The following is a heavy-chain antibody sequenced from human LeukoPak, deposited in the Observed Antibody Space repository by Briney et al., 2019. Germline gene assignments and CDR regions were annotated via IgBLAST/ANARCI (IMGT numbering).Heavy chain of an antibody. D-gene: IGHD3-9*01. J-gene: IGHJ4*02. Sequence: QPGGSLRLSCAASGFTFSSDWMHWVRQAPGKGLVWVSRINRDGRSTTYADSVKGRFTISRDNVKNTLYLQMNSLRAEDTAVYYCARHPYDILTGPSFDYWGQGTLVTVSS. V-gene: IGHV3-74*01. CDR2: INRDGRST. CDR1: GFTFSSDW. CDR3: ARHPYDILTGPSFDY.